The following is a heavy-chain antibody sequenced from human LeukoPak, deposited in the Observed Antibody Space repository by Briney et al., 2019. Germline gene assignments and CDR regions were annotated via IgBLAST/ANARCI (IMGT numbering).Heavy chain of an antibody. V-gene: IGHV3-21*01. CDR1: GFTFSSYS. CDR3: ARDATYYDILTGYYDGGYYYGMDV. J-gene: IGHJ6*02. D-gene: IGHD3-9*01. Sequence: GGSLRLSCAASGFTFSSYSMNWVRQAPGKGLEWVSSISSSSSYINYADSVKGRFTISRDNAKISLYLQMNSPRAEHTAVYYCARDATYYDILTGYYDGGYYYGMDVWAQGTTVTVSS. CDR2: ISSSSSYI.